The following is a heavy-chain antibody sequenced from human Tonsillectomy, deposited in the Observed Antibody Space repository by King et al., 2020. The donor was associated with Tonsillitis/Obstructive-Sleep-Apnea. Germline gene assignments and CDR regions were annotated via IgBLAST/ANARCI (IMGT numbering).Heavy chain of an antibody. CDR3: ARDLSYCSGISCFSGGFDS. Sequence: VQLVESGGGVVQPGRSLRLSCAASRFTFSSYAMHWVRQAPGKGLEWVAVISYDGSKKYYADSVKGRFTISRDNSKNTLYLQMNSLRAEDTSVYYCARDLSYCSGISCFSGGFDSWGQGTLVTVSS. CDR2: ISYDGSKK. J-gene: IGHJ4*02. CDR1: RFTFSSYA. V-gene: IGHV3-30*04. D-gene: IGHD2-15*01.